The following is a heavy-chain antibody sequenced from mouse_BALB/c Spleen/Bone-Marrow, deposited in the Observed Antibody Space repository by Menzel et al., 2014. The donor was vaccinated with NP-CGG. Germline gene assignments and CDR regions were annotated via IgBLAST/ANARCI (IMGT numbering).Heavy chain of an antibody. Sequence: VQLVESGAELVRPGTSVKVSCKASGYAFTNYWIEWIEQRPGQGLEWIGVINPGSGGINYNEKFKGKATLTADKSSSAAYMQLSSLTSDDSAVYFCARELVRGMDYWGQGTSVTVSS. CDR2: INPGSGGI. V-gene: IGHV1-54*01. J-gene: IGHJ4*01. CDR1: GYAFTNYW. D-gene: IGHD1-1*01. CDR3: ARELVRGMDY.